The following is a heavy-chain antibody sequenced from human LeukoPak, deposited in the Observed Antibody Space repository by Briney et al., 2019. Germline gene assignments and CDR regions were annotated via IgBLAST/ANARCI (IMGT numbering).Heavy chain of an antibody. J-gene: IGHJ4*02. Sequence: GRSLRLSCAASGFTFSSYGMHWVRQAPGKGLEWVSVITNGGGTYYADSVKGRFTISRDNSKNTLYLQMSSLRAEDTALYYCAKDQGYCSGGNCYAYFFDSWGRGTLVTVSS. CDR1: GFTFSSYG. CDR3: AKDQGYCSGGNCYAYFFDS. D-gene: IGHD2-15*01. V-gene: IGHV3-23*01. CDR2: ITNGGGT.